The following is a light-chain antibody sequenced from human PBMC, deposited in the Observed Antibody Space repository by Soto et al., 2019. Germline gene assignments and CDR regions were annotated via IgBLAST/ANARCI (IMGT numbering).Light chain of an antibody. CDR2: DVS. J-gene: IGLJ3*02. Sequence: QSALTQPASVSGSPRQSITISCTGTSSDVGGYKYVSWYQQHPGKAPKLMIYDVSYRPSGVPNRFSGSKSGNTASLTISGLQVEDEADYYCSSYTTSSTPWVFGGGTKLTVL. V-gene: IGLV2-14*03. CDR3: SSYTTSSTPWV. CDR1: SSDVGGYKY.